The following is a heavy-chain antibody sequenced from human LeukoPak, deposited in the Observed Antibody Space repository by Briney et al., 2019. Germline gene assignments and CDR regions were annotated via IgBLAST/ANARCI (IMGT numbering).Heavy chain of an antibody. CDR3: GRQPIDHYYDSWSGEAFDI. CDR2: IYPGDSDT. V-gene: IGHV5-51*01. Sequence: GESLKISCKGSGYSFTSYWIGWVRQMTGKGLEWMGIIYPGDSDTRYSPSFQGQVTISADKSISTAYLQWSSLKASDTAMYYCGRQPIDHYYDSWSGEAFDIWGQGTMVTVSS. CDR1: GYSFTSYW. D-gene: IGHD3-3*01. J-gene: IGHJ3*02.